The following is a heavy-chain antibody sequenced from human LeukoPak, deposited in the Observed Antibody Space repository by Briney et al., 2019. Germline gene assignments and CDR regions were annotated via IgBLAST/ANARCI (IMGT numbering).Heavy chain of an antibody. V-gene: IGHV3-9*01. CDR3: AKDRGLGSNIWYFFDS. CDR2: VSWKSGSI. J-gene: IGHJ4*02. D-gene: IGHD6-13*01. Sequence: GGSLRLSCAASGFTFDDYAMHWVRQAPGKGLEWVSGVSWKSGSIGYADSVKGRFTISRDNAKNSLYLQMNSLRAEDTALYYCAKDRGLGSNIWYFFDSRGQGTLVTVSS. CDR1: GFTFDDYA.